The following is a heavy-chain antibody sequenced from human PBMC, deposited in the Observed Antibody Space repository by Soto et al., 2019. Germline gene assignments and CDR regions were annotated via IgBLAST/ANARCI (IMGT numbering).Heavy chain of an antibody. V-gene: IGHV3-23*01. CDR3: ANASGYTYGYPLDD. D-gene: IGHD5-18*01. CDR2: ISGSDGNT. Sequence: PGGSLRLSCAASGFTFSTYAMSWVRQAPGKGLEWVSCISGSDGNTYYADSVKGRFTISRDYSKNTLYLQMSSLRAEDTALYYCANASGYTYGYPLDDWGRGTLVTVSS. CDR1: GFTFSTYA. J-gene: IGHJ4*02.